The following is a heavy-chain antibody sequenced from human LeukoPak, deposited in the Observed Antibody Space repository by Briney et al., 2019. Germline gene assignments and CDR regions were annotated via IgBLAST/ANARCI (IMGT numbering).Heavy chain of an antibody. Sequence: ASEKVSCKSSGYSFTIYGISWVRQAPGQGLEWRGWISAYNCNTNYAQKLQGRVTMTTDTSTSTAYMELRSLRADDTAVYYCARDARRFSIAAAAVDYWGQGTLVTVSS. J-gene: IGHJ4*02. V-gene: IGHV1-18*01. CDR2: ISAYNCNT. D-gene: IGHD6-13*01. CDR3: ARDARRFSIAAAAVDY. CDR1: GYSFTIYG.